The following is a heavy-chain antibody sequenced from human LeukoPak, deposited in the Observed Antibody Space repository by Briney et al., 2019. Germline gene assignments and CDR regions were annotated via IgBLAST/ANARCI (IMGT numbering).Heavy chain of an antibody. Sequence: SETLSLTCAVYGGSFSGYYWSWIRQPPGKGLEWIGEINHSGSTNYNPSLKSRVTISVDTSKNQFSLKLSSMTAADTAMYYCARGYYYRTWGLGTLVTVSS. D-gene: IGHD3-10*01. CDR2: INHSGST. J-gene: IGHJ4*02. V-gene: IGHV4-34*01. CDR3: ARGYYYRT. CDR1: GGSFSGYY.